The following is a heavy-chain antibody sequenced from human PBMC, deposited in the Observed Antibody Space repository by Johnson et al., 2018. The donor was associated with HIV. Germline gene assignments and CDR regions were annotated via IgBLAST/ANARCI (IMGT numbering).Heavy chain of an antibody. CDR3: AKAGARWLQFDAFDI. V-gene: IGHV3-30*02. CDR2: IRYDGSNK. D-gene: IGHD5-24*01. CDR1: GFTFSSYG. J-gene: IGHJ3*02. Sequence: QVQLVESGGGVVQPGGSLRLSCAASGFTFSSYGMYWVRQAPGKGLEWVAFIRYDGSNKYYADSVKGRFTISRDNSKNTLYVQMNSLRTEDTALYYCAKAGARWLQFDAFDIWGQGTMVTVSS.